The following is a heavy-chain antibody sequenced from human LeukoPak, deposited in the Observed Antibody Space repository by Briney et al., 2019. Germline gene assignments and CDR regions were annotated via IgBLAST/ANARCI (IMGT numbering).Heavy chain of an antibody. CDR3: ASDIVGATSSDY. V-gene: IGHV3-30*04. J-gene: IGHJ4*02. CDR2: ISYDGSNK. D-gene: IGHD1-26*01. Sequence: PGGSLRLSCAASGFTFSSYAMDWVRQAPGKGLEWVAVISYDGSNKYYADSVKGRFTISRDNSKNTLYLQMNSLRAEDTAVYYCASDIVGATSSDYWGQGTPVTVYS. CDR1: GFTFSSYA.